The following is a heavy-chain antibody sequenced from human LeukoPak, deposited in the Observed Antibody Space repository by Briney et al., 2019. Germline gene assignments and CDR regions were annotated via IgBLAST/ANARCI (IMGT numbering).Heavy chain of an antibody. Sequence: ASVKVSCKASVYTFTSYGISWVRQAPGQGLEWMGWIHPGRGDTNYAQKFQGRVSLTRDTSISTAYMELSRLTSDDTAVYYCARDHNWGPDYWGQGTLVSVSS. CDR3: ARDHNWGPDY. V-gene: IGHV1-2*02. J-gene: IGHJ4*02. CDR1: VYTFTSYG. CDR2: IHPGRGDT. D-gene: IGHD7-27*01.